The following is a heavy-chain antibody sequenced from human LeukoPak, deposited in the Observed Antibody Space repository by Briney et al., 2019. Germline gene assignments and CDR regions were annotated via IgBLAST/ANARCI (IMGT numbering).Heavy chain of an antibody. J-gene: IGHJ5*02. CDR2: INHSGST. CDR3: ARGGPMVRGVIIPSQRFDP. Sequence: PSETLSLTCAVYGGSFSGYYWSWIRQPPGKGPEWIGEINHSGSTNYNPSLKSRVTISVDTSKNQFSLKLSSVTAADTAVYYCARGGPMVRGVIIPSQRFDPWGQGTLVTVSS. V-gene: IGHV4-34*01. D-gene: IGHD3-10*01. CDR1: GGSFSGYY.